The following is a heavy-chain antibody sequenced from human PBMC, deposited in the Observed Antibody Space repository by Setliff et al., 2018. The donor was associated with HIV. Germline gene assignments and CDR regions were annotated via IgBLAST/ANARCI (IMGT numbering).Heavy chain of an antibody. D-gene: IGHD1-1*01. Sequence: SVKVSCKASGYTFIDYFMHWVRQAPGQGLEWMGWIRPDNANTRISQWFRGSVTMTRDRSINTAYMEFSGLTSDDTAVYYCARQLSNSFDYWGQGTLVTVSS. J-gene: IGHJ4*02. CDR2: IRPDNANT. CDR1: GYTFIDYF. V-gene: IGHV1-2*02. CDR3: ARQLSNSFDY.